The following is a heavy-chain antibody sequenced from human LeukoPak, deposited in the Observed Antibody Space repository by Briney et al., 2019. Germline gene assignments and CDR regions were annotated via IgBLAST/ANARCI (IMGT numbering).Heavy chain of an antibody. Sequence: PGGSLTLSCAASGFIFSNYGMHWVRQAPGKGLVWVSLVNSDGRITKYVDSVKGRFTTSRDNAKNTLYQKKNSLRDEDTAMYYCVRSDWFDNWGQGTLVTVSS. J-gene: IGHJ5*02. V-gene: IGHV3-74*03. CDR2: VNSDGRIT. CDR3: VRSDWFDN. CDR1: GFIFSNYG.